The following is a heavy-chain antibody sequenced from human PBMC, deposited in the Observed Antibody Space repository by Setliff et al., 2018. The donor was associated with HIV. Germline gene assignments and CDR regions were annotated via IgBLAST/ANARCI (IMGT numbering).Heavy chain of an antibody. D-gene: IGHD2-15*01. CDR1: GGSISSYY. CDR3: GRVAGYCAPSRCYGYNAFDI. Sequence: SETLSLTCTVSGGSISSYYWSWIRQPPGKGLEWIGYIYYSGSTNYNSSLNSRVTIAVDTSKDQFSLNLSPVTAADTAVYYCGRVAGYCAPSRCYGYNAFDIWGPGTMVTVSS. CDR2: IYYSGST. V-gene: IGHV4-59*08. J-gene: IGHJ3*02.